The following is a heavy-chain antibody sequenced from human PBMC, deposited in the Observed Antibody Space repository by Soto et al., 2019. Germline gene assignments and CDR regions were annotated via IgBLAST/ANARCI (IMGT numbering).Heavy chain of an antibody. CDR2: FDPEDGET. Sequence: APVKVSCNVSGYTLTELSMHWVRQAPGKGLEWMGGFDPEDGETIYAQKFQGRVTMTEDTSTDTAYMELSSLRSEDTAVYYCATLRFGLHYDFWSGYYTNNWFDPWGQGTLVTVSS. D-gene: IGHD3-3*01. CDR1: GYTLTELS. CDR3: ATLRFGLHYDFWSGYYTNNWFDP. J-gene: IGHJ5*02. V-gene: IGHV1-24*01.